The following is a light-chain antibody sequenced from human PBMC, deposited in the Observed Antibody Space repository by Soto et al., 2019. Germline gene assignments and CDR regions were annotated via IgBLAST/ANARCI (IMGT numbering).Light chain of an antibody. CDR3: QQYDRSLFT. CDR1: QSVSSSY. V-gene: IGKV3-20*01. CDR2: GAS. J-gene: IGKJ3*01. Sequence: EIVLTQSPGTLSLSPGERATLSCRASQSVSSSYLAWYQQKPGQAPRLLIYGASSRAIGIPDRFSGSGSGTDLTLTISRLEPEDFAVYYCQQYDRSLFTFGPGTKVDIK.